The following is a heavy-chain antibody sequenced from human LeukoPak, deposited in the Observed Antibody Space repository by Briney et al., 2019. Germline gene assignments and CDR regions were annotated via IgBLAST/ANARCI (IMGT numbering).Heavy chain of an antibody. CDR2: IYYSGST. CDR3: ARGEGSYGYNWFDP. J-gene: IGHJ5*02. CDR1: GGPISSSSYY. Sequence: PSETLSLTCTVSGGPISSSSYYWGWIRQPPGKGLEWIGSIYYSGSTYYNPSLKSRVTISVDTSKNQFSLKLSSVTAADTAVYFCARGEGSYGYNWFDPWVQGTLVTVSS. V-gene: IGHV4-39*01. D-gene: IGHD1-26*01.